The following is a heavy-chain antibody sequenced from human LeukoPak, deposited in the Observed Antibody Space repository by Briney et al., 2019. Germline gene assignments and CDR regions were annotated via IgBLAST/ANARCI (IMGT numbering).Heavy chain of an antibody. CDR2: ISSSSSYI. J-gene: IGHJ4*02. D-gene: IGHD2-15*01. CDR3: ARDEGYCSGGSCYQLSNFDY. Sequence: GGSLRLSCAASGFTFSSYAMTWVRQAPGKGLEWVSSISSSSSYIYYADSVKGRFTISRDNAKNSLYLQMNSLRAEDTAVYYCARDEGYCSGGSCYQLSNFDYWGQGTLVTVSS. V-gene: IGHV3-21*01. CDR1: GFTFSSYA.